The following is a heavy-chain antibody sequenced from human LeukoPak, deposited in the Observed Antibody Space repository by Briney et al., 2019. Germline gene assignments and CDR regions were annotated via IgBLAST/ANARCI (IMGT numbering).Heavy chain of an antibody. CDR1: GGSISGYY. CDR2: IYNSGST. V-gene: IGHV4-4*07. CDR3: ARARYDSIDYYTSYYYYGMGV. Sequence: SETLSLTCTVSGGSISGYYWSWIRQPAGKGLEWIGRIYNSGSTNYNPSLKSRVTMSVDTSKNQFSLKLSSVTAADTAVYYCARARYDSIDYYTSYYYYGMGVGGQGTTVTVFS. J-gene: IGHJ6*02. D-gene: IGHD3-22*01.